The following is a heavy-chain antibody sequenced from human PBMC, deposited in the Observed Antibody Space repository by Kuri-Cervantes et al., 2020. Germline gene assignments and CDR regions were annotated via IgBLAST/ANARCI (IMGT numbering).Heavy chain of an antibody. CDR3: ARSPSRYYMDV. CDR1: GGSISNYY. CDR2: ISYSGST. J-gene: IGHJ6*03. Sequence: SETLSLTCTVSGGSISNYYWSWIRQPPGKGLEWIGYISYSGSTNYNPSLKSRVTISVDTSKNQFSLKLSSVTAADTAVYYCARSPSRYYMDVWGKGTTVTVSS. V-gene: IGHV4-59*13.